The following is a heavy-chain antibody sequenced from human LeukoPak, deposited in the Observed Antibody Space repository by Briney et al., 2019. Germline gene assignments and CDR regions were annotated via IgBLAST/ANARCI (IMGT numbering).Heavy chain of an antibody. Sequence: PSETLSLTCTVSHYSISSNYYWGWIRQPPGKGLEWIGFITHSGGTDFDSSLGGRVTISVDTSKNQFSLRLTSMTAADTAVYFCARGRISNWGFEGTLFDAWGQGVLVTVSS. D-gene: IGHD7-27*01. V-gene: IGHV4-38-2*02. J-gene: IGHJ4*02. CDR3: ARGRISNWGFEGTLFDA. CDR2: ITHSGGT. CDR1: HYSISSNYY.